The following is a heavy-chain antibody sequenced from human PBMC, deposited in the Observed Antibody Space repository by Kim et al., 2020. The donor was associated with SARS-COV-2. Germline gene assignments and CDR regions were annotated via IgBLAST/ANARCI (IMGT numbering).Heavy chain of an antibody. V-gene: IGHV3-21*01. D-gene: IGHD3-3*01. CDR1: GFTFSSYS. CDR2: ISSSSSYI. J-gene: IGHJ6*02. CDR3: ASPQYYDFWSGYFRSREPYGMAA. Sequence: GGSLRLSCAASGFTFSSYSMNWVRQAPGKGLEWVSSISSSSSYIYYADSVKGRFTISRDNAKNSLYLQMNSLRAEDTAVYYCASPQYYDFWSGYFRSREPYGMAAWGQGTPVTVS.